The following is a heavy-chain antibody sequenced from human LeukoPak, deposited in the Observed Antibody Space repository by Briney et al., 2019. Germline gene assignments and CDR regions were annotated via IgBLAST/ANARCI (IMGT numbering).Heavy chain of an antibody. CDR2: LSDSGTST. CDR3: AKDRLTLDAFDI. CDR1: GFTFNKYG. J-gene: IGHJ3*02. Sequence: GGSLRLSCTASGFTFNKYGMSWVRQAPGKGLEWVSGLSDSGTSTYYTDSVKGRFTISRDNFKNTLYLQMNSLRAEDTAIYYCAKDRLTLDAFDIWGQGTMVTVSS. D-gene: IGHD2-21*02. V-gene: IGHV3-23*01.